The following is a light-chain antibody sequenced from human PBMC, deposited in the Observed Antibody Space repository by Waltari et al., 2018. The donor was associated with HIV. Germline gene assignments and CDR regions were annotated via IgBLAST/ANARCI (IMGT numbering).Light chain of an antibody. CDR2: GNK. J-gene: IGLJ1*01. CDR1: SSNLGPRYD. V-gene: IGLV1-40*01. Sequence: SVPPQPPPVSAATGQRVTISCTGRSSNLGPRYDVRRYRQLPGTAPKLLIPGNKNRPSGVPERFSGSKSGTSASLAITGLQGGDEADYYCQSYDSSLSSFVFGPGTKVTVL. CDR3: QSYDSSLSSFV.